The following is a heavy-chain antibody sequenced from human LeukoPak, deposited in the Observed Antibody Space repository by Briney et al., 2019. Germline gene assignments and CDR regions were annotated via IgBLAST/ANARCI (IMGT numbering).Heavy chain of an antibody. V-gene: IGHV4-39*01. Sequence: PSETLSLTCTVSGGSISRNNHYWDWIRQPPGKGLEYIGSIYYSGSTYYTPSLKSRVTISVDTSKNQFSLKLSSVTATDTAVYYCARHRGSSSNFDYWGQGTLVTVSS. J-gene: IGHJ4*02. CDR2: IYYSGST. CDR3: ARHRGSSSNFDY. CDR1: GGSISRNNHY. D-gene: IGHD6-6*01.